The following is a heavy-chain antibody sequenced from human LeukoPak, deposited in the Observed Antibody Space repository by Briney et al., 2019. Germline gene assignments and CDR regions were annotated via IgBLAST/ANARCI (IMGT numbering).Heavy chain of an antibody. Sequence: GGSLRLSCAASGFTFSSYSMNWVRQAPGKGLEWVSSISSSSSYIYYADSVKGRFTISRDNAKSSLYLQMNSLRAEDTAVYYCARDRSTGYYSWSWFDPWGQGTLVTVSS. J-gene: IGHJ5*02. CDR2: ISSSSSYI. CDR1: GFTFSSYS. CDR3: ARDRSTGYYSWSWFDP. D-gene: IGHD3-22*01. V-gene: IGHV3-21*01.